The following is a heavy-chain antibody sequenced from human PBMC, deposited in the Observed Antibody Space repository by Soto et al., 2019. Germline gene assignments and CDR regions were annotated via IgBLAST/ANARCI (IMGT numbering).Heavy chain of an antibody. D-gene: IGHD6-6*01. CDR3: ARLVASSSDSYYFEY. Sequence: SETLSLTCTVSGGSISSSSYYWGWIRQPPGKGLEWIGSIYYSGSTYYNPSLKSRVTISVDTSKNQFSLKLSSVTAADTAVYYCARLVASSSDSYYFEYWGQGTLVTVSS. CDR2: IYYSGST. J-gene: IGHJ4*02. V-gene: IGHV4-39*01. CDR1: GGSISSSSYY.